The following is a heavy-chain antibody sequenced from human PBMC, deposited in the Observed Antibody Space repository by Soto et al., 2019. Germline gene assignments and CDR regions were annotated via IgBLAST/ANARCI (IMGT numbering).Heavy chain of an antibody. CDR2: VYPDDSDT. CDR3: ARHRGNVKHNYYYMDV. J-gene: IGHJ6*03. Sequence: EVQLVQSGAEVKKPGESLKISCKSSGYNFANYYIAWVRQMPGKGLEWMGFVYPDDSDTRYSPSFQGQVTISADKSISTAYLQWSSLKASDTALYYCARHRGNVKHNYYYMDVWGKGTTVTVSS. D-gene: IGHD2-8*01. CDR1: GYNFANYY. V-gene: IGHV5-51*01.